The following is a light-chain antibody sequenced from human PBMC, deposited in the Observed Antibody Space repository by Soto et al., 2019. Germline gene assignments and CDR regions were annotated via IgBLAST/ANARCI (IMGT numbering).Light chain of an antibody. V-gene: IGLV2-14*01. CDR1: SSDVGGYKF. CDR2: DVS. CDR3: CSYTSSNIYV. Sequence: QSVLTQPASVSGSPGQSITISCTGTSSDVGGYKFVSWYQQHPGKAPKLMTYDVSNRPSGVFNRFSGSKSDDTASLTISGLQAEDEADYYCCSYTSSNIYVFGTGTKVTVL. J-gene: IGLJ1*01.